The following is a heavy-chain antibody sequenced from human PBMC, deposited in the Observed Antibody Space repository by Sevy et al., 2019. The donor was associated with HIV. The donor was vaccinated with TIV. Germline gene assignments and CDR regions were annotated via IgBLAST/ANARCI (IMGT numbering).Heavy chain of an antibody. D-gene: IGHD3-22*01. CDR3: AKDAYYFDSSGYYYYFDY. V-gene: IGHV3-30*18. CDR2: ISYDGSNK. J-gene: IGHJ4*02. Sequence: GGSLRLSCAASGFTFSSYGMHWVRQAPGKGLEWVAVISYDGSNKYYADSGKGRFTFSRDNSKNTLYLQMNSLRAEDTAVYYCAKDAYYFDSSGYYYYFDYWGQGTLVTVSS. CDR1: GFTFSSYG.